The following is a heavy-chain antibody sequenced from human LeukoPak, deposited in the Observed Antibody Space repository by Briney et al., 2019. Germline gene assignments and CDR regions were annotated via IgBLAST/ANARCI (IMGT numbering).Heavy chain of an antibody. D-gene: IGHD5-18*01. Sequence: GGSLRLSCAASGFTFTTYWMHWVRQAPGKGLVWVSHINSDGSITSYVDSVKGRFTISRDNAKNTLYLQMNSLRAEDTAVYYCARDAVDTANAVWGQGTTVTVSS. CDR2: INSDGSIT. J-gene: IGHJ6*02. CDR1: GFTFTTYW. CDR3: ARDAVDTANAV. V-gene: IGHV3-74*01.